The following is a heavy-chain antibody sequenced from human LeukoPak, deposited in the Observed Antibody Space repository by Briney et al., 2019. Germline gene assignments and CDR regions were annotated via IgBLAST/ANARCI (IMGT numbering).Heavy chain of an antibody. Sequence: GGSLRLSCAASGFTFTDYNMNWVRQAPGKGLEWVSYISGGSTIYYADSVKGRFTVSRDNAKNSLYLQMSSLRAEDTAVYYCARSGNYYLDYWGQGTLVTVSS. J-gene: IGHJ4*02. D-gene: IGHD3-10*01. CDR1: GFTFTDYN. CDR3: ARSGNYYLDY. CDR2: ISGGSTI. V-gene: IGHV3-69-1*02.